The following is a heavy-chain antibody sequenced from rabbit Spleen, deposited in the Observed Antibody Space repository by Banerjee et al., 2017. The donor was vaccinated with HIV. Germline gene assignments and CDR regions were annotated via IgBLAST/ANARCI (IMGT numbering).Heavy chain of an antibody. CDR1: GIDFSSNYW. CDR3: ARHIGYIEYGDVSL. CDR2: ILTGSSGTT. Sequence: EESGGDLVKPEGSLTLTCTASGIDFSSNYWISWVRQAPGKGLEWIACILTGSSGTTWYASWAKGRFTISKTSSTTVTLQMTSLTAADTATYFCARHIGYIEYGDVSLWGPGTLVTVS. D-gene: IGHD2-1*01. J-gene: IGHJ4*01. V-gene: IGHV1S45*01.